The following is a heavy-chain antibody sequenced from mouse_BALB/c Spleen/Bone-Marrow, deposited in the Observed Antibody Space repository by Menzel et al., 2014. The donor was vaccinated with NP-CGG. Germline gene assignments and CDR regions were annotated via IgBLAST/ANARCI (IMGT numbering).Heavy chain of an antibody. V-gene: IGHV5-4*02. D-gene: IGHD1-3*01. Sequence: EVKLVESGGGLVKPGGSLKLSCAASGFTFSDYYMYWVRQTPEKRLEWVATISDGGSYTYYPDSVKGRFTISRDNAKNNLYLQMRSLNSEDTAMYYGAKWAYWGQGTLVTVSA. CDR2: ISDGGSYT. CDR1: GFTFSDYY. CDR3: AKWAY. J-gene: IGHJ3*01.